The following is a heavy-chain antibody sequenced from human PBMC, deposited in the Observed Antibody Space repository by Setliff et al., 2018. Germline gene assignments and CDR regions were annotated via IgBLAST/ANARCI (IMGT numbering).Heavy chain of an antibody. D-gene: IGHD2-8*01. CDR3: ARQKPVSLYDQMVAFDP. CDR2: MSYSGSN. V-gene: IGHV4-59*08. Sequence: NPSETLSLTCNVSGASVTRYSWTWIRQPPGRGLEWIGTMSYSGSNDYNPSLKSRVTMSIHTSKNQFSLSLSSVTAADTAVYYCARQKPVSLYDQMVAFDPWGQGTLVTVSS. J-gene: IGHJ5*02. CDR1: GASVTRYS.